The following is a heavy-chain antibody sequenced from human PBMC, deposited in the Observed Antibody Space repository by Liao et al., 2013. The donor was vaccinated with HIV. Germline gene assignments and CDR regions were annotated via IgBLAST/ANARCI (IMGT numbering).Heavy chain of an antibody. CDR3: ATFTPFYDFWSGGIAY. CDR1: GGSISSYY. CDR2: IYTSGST. V-gene: IGHV4-4*07. J-gene: IGHJ4*02. Sequence: QVQLQESGPGLVKPSETLSLTCTVSGGSISSYYWSWIRQPAGKGLEWIGRIYTSGSTKYNPSLKSRVTISIDTSKNHFSLSLRSVTAADTAVYYCATFTPFYDFWSGGIAYWGQGALVTVSS. D-gene: IGHD3-3*01.